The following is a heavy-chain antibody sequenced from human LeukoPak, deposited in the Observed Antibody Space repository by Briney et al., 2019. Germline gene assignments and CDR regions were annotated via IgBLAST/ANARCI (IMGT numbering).Heavy chain of an antibody. CDR2: IYHSGST. CDR3: ATHSRGYAFEDY. D-gene: IGHD5-12*01. Sequence: PSETLSLTCTVSGYSISSGYYWGWIRQPPGKGLEWIGSIYHSGSTYYNPSLKSRVTISVDTSKNQFSLKLSSVTAADTAVYYCATHSRGYAFEDYWGQGTLVTVSS. V-gene: IGHV4-38-2*02. J-gene: IGHJ4*02. CDR1: GYSISSGYY.